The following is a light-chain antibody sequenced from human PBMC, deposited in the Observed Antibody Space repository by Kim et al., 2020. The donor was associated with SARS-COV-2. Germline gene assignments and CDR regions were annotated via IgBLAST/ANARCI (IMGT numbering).Light chain of an antibody. J-gene: IGLJ2*01. Sequence: QSALTQPRSVSGSPGQSVSISCTGTGSDVGAYNYVSWYQQHPGEAPKLMIYDVTKRPSGVPDRFSGSKSGNTASLTISGLQTEDEADYYCCSYAGVYTHLLFGGGTQLTVL. CDR1: GSDVGAYNY. CDR3: CSYAGVYTHLL. V-gene: IGLV2-11*01. CDR2: DVT.